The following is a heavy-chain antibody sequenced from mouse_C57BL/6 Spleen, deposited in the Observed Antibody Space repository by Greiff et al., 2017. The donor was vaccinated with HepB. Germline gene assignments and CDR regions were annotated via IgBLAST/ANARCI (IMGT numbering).Heavy chain of an antibody. CDR2: IYPGDGDT. V-gene: IGHV1-82*01. CDR3: ARGPWFAY. CDR1: GYAFSSSW. Sequence: VQLQQSGPELVKPGASVKISCKASGYAFSSSWMNWVKQRPGKGLEWIGRIYPGDGDTNYNGKFKGKATLTVDKSSSTAYMQLSSLTSEDSAVYFCARGPWFAYWGQGTLVTVSA. J-gene: IGHJ3*01.